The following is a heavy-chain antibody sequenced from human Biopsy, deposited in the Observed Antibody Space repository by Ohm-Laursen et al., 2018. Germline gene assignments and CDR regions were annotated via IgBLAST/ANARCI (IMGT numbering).Heavy chain of an antibody. V-gene: IGHV3-30*18. D-gene: IGHD5-18*01. CDR3: AKDRYNYTPIGGFSMDV. J-gene: IGHJ6*02. CDR2: IFYDGSNT. Sequence: SLRLSCAASGFTFSSYAMGWVRQAPGKGLEWVAFIFYDGSNTYYADSVKGRFTISRDNSRDTLYLQMSSLRAEDTAVYYCAKDRYNYTPIGGFSMDVWGQGTTVTVSS. CDR1: GFTFSSYA.